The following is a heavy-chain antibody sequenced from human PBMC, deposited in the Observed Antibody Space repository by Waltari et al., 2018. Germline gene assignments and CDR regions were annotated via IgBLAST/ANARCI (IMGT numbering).Heavy chain of an antibody. J-gene: IGHJ6*03. CDR1: GYTFTGYY. D-gene: IGHD2-21*02. CDR2: INPTSGGK. Sequence: QVQLVQSGAEVKKNGASVKVSCKASGYTFTGYYIHCVRQAPGQGLEWMGWINPTSGGKNNVHNYQVMVTMTRETSISTDYMEVSRLGSDETAGDYCARARWRQNYYYMDVWGKGTTVTVS. CDR3: ARARWRQNYYYMDV. V-gene: IGHV1-2*07.